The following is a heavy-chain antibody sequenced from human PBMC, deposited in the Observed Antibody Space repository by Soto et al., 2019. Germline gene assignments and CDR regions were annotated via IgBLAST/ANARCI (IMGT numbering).Heavy chain of an antibody. CDR3: AKDRRGSRVIVVAIEWDY. CDR2: ISGSGGST. CDR1: GFTFSSYA. D-gene: IGHD3-22*01. V-gene: IGHV3-23*01. J-gene: IGHJ4*02. Sequence: GGSLRLSCAASGFTFSSYAMSWVRQAPGKGLEWVSAISGSGGSTYYADSVKGRFTISRDNSKNTLYLQMNSRRAEDTAVYYCAKDRRGSRVIVVAIEWDYWGQGTLVTVSS.